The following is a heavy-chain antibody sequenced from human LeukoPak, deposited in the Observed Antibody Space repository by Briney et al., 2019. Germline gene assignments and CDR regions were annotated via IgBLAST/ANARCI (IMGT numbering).Heavy chain of an antibody. CDR3: ARQAVARPFDL. J-gene: IGHJ3*01. CDR1: GFIFSDYS. CDR2: ISSSSAYI. V-gene: IGHV3-21*06. Sequence: GGSLRLSCVASGFIFSDYSMDWVRQAPGRGLEWVSSISSSSAYIFYSDSVKGRFTISRDNAQSSLYLQMNSLRAGDTAVYYCARQAVARPFDLWGQGTMVAVSS.